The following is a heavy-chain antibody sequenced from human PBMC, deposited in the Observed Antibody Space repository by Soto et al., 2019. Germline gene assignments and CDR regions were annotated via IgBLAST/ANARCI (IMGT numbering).Heavy chain of an antibody. D-gene: IGHD5-18*01. V-gene: IGHV3-30*18. CDR1: GFTFSSYG. CDR2: ISYDGSNK. CDR3: AKDQETAMVAYYYYVMGV. J-gene: IGHJ6*02. Sequence: PGGSLRLSCAASGFTFSSYGMHWVRQAPCKGLEWVAVISYDGSNKYYADSVKGRFTISRDNSKNTLYLQMNSLRAEDTAVYYCAKDQETAMVAYYYYVMGVWGQGTTVTVSS.